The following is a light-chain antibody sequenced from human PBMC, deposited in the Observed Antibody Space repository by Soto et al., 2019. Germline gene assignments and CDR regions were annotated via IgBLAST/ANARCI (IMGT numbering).Light chain of an antibody. CDR1: SSNIGSNT. V-gene: IGLV1-44*01. CDR3: AAWDDSLNGPV. J-gene: IGLJ2*01. Sequence: QSVLTQPPSASGTPGQRVTISCSGSSSNIGSNTVNWYQQLPGTAPKLLIYSNNHRPSGVPARFSGSKSGTSASLAISGLQSEDEADYYCAAWDDSLNGPVFGGGTKATVL. CDR2: SNN.